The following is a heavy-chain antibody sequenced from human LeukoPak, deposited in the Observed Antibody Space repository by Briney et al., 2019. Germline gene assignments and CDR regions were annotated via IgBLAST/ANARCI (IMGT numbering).Heavy chain of an antibody. CDR3: AKDKPGLVGVTDY. V-gene: IGHV3-23*01. J-gene: IGHJ4*02. CDR2: ISGSGGST. D-gene: IGHD1-26*01. CDR1: GFTFNRNA. Sequence: GGSLRLSCAGSGFTFNRNAMSWVRQAPGKGLEWVSAISGSGGSTYYADSVKGRFTISRDNSKNTLYLQMNSLRAEDTAVYYCAKDKPGLVGVTDYWGQGTLVTVSS.